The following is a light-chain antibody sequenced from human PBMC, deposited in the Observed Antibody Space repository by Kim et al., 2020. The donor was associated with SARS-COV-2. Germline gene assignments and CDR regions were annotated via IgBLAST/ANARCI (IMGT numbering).Light chain of an antibody. Sequence: EIVMTQSPATLSVSPGERVTLSCRASQTVSSSLAWYQQKPGQAPRLLIYGASTRATGIPARFSGSGSGTEFTLTISSLQSEDFAVYYCQQYKFWPGTFGQGTKLGS. CDR2: GAS. J-gene: IGKJ2*01. V-gene: IGKV3-15*01. CDR3: QQYKFWPGT. CDR1: QTVSSS.